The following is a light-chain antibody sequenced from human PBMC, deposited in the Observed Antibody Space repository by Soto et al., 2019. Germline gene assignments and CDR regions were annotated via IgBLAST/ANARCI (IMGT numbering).Light chain of an antibody. CDR2: DAS. Sequence: EIVLTQSPATLSLSPGERATLFCRASQSVSSYIAWYQQKPGQAPRLLLYDASNRATGIPARFSGSGSGTDFTLTISSLEPEDFAVYYCQQRSNWPPDTFGQGTKVDIK. V-gene: IGKV3-11*01. CDR1: QSVSSY. J-gene: IGKJ1*01. CDR3: QQRSNWPPDT.